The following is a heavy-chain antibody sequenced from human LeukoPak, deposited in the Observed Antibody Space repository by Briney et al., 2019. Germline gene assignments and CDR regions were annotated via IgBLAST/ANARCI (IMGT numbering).Heavy chain of an antibody. V-gene: IGHV3-23*01. J-gene: IGHJ5*02. CDR2: ISPSGGIT. Sequence: PGGSLRLSCAASGFTFSRYGMNWVRQAPGKGLEWVSGISPSGGITYYTDSVKGRFTISRDNSKNTFYLQMNSLRADDTALYYCAKDRTGTTGRDWLDPWGQGTLVTVSS. CDR1: GFTFSRYG. D-gene: IGHD1-1*01. CDR3: AKDRTGTTGRDWLDP.